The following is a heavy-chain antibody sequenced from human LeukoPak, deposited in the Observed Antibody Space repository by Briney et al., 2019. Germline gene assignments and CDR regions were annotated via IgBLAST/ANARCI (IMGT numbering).Heavy chain of an antibody. D-gene: IGHD6-6*01. CDR3: TIDLLGQLVGSYYYYFLDV. Sequence: GGSLRLSCAASEFTFSNAWMSWVRQAPGKGLEWVGRIKSKTDGGTTDYAAPVKGRFTISGDDSKSTLYLQMNGLTIEDTAVYYCTIDLLGQLVGSYYYYFLDVWGKGTTVTVSS. CDR2: IKSKTDGGTT. V-gene: IGHV3-15*01. CDR1: EFTFSNAW. J-gene: IGHJ6*03.